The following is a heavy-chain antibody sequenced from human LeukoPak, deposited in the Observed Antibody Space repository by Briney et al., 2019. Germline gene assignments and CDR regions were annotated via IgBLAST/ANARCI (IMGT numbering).Heavy chain of an antibody. V-gene: IGHV1-69*04. CDR3: ARGPSLDYGGNAPPDY. CDR1: GGTFSSYA. D-gene: IGHD4-17*01. J-gene: IGHJ4*02. Sequence: SVKVSCKASGGTFSSYAISWVRQAPGQGLEWMGRITPILGIANYAQKFQGRVTITADKSTSTAYMELSSLRSEDTAVYYCARGPSLDYGGNAPPDYWGQGTLVTVSS. CDR2: ITPILGIA.